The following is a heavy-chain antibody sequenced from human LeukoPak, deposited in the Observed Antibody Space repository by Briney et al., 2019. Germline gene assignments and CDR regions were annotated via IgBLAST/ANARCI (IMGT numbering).Heavy chain of an antibody. CDR3: TRDQEQQLTNFDY. CDR2: IRSKAYGGTT. CDR1: GFTFGDYA. D-gene: IGHD6-13*01. V-gene: IGHV3-49*04. J-gene: IGHJ4*02. Sequence: GASLRLSCTASGFTFGDYAMSWVRQAPGEGLEWVGFIRSKAYGGTTEYAASVKGRFTISRDDSNGIAYLQMNSLKTEDTAVYYCTRDQEQQLTNFDYWGQGTLVTVSS.